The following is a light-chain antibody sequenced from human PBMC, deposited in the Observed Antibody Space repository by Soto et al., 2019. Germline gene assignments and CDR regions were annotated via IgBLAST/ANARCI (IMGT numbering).Light chain of an antibody. Sequence: QAASVSGSPGQSITISCTGTSRDVGGYNYVSWYQQHPGKAPKLMIYDVSNRPSGVSNRFSGSKSGNTASLTISGLQAEDEADYYCSSYTSSSTLDVVFGGGTKVTVL. CDR2: DVS. CDR3: SSYTSSSTLDVV. V-gene: IGLV2-14*01. CDR1: SRDVGGYNY. J-gene: IGLJ2*01.